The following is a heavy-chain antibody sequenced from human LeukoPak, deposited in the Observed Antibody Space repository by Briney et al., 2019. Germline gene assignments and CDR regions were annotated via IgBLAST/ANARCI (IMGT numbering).Heavy chain of an antibody. Sequence: NPSETLSLTCTVSGGSISSYYWSWIRQPPGKGLEWIGYIYYSGSTNYNPSLKSRVTISVDTSKNQFSLKLSSVTAADTAVYYCAKDYGGDYYYYYMDVWGKGTTVTVSS. V-gene: IGHV4-59*12. D-gene: IGHD4-23*01. CDR3: AKDYGGDYYYYYMDV. J-gene: IGHJ6*03. CDR1: GGSISSYY. CDR2: IYYSGST.